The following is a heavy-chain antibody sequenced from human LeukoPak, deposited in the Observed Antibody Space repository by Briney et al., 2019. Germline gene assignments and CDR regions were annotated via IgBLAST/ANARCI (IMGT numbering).Heavy chain of an antibody. D-gene: IGHD2-2*01. CDR3: ARDCSSTSCYLPMH. V-gene: IGHV4-34*01. J-gene: IGHJ4*02. Sequence: SETLSLTCAVYGGSFSGYYWSWIRQPPGKGLEWIGEINHSGSTNYNPSLKGRVTISVDTSKNQFSLKLSSVTAADTAVYYCARDCSSTSCYLPMHWGQGTLVTVSS. CDR2: INHSGST. CDR1: GGSFSGYY.